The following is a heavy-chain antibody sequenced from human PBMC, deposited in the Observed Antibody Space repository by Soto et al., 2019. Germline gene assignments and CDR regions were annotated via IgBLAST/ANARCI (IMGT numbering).Heavy chain of an antibody. CDR2: INAGNGKT. Sequence: QVKLVQSGAEEKKPGASVKVSCKASGYTFTSYAMHWVRQAPGQRLERMGWINAGNGKTKYSQKFQGRVTITRDTSASTAYMVLSSLRSEDTDVYYCARSPGMAVADYWGQGTLVTVSS. V-gene: IGHV1-3*05. J-gene: IGHJ4*02. CDR3: ARSPGMAVADY. CDR1: GYTFTSYA. D-gene: IGHD6-19*01.